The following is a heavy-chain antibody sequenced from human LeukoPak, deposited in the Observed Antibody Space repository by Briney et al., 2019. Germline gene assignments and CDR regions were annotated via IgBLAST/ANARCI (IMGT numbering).Heavy chain of an antibody. CDR2: INHSGST. V-gene: IGHV4-34*01. CDR3: AYSSSWYDWFDP. J-gene: IGHJ5*02. Sequence: SETLSLTCAVYGGSFSGYYWSWIRQPPGKGLEWIGEINHSGSTNYNPSLKSRVTISVDTSKNQFSLKLSSVTAADTAVYYCAYSSSWYDWFDPWGQGTLVIVSS. CDR1: GGSFSGYY. D-gene: IGHD6-13*01.